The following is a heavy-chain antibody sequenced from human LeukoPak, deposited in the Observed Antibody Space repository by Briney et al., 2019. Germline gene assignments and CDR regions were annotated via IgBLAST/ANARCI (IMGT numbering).Heavy chain of an antibody. D-gene: IGHD2-2*02. CDR3: ARGRPRELVVPAAIRGGAFDI. V-gene: IGHV4-30-2*01. Sequence: PSQTLSLTCAVSGGSISSGGYSWSWIRQPPGKGLEWIGYIYHSGSTYYNPSLKSRVTISVDRSKNQFSLRLSSVTAADTAVYYCARGRPRELVVPAAIRGGAFDIWGQGTMVTVSS. CDR1: GGSISSGGYS. CDR2: IYHSGST. J-gene: IGHJ3*02.